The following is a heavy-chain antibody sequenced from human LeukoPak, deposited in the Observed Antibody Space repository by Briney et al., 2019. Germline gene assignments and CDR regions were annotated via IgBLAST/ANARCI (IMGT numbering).Heavy chain of an antibody. J-gene: IGHJ4*02. CDR1: GFTFSSYG. CDR2: ISYDGSNK. Sequence: PGGSLRLSCAASGFTFSSYGMHWVRQAPGKGLEWVAVISYDGSNKYYADSVKGRFTISRDNSKNTLYLQMNSLRAEDTAMYYCARNRGGGSGYSDYWGQGTLVTVSS. V-gene: IGHV3-30*03. D-gene: IGHD3-22*01. CDR3: ARNRGGGSGYSDY.